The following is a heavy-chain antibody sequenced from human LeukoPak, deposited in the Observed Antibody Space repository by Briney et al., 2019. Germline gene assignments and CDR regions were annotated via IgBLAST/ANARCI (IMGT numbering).Heavy chain of an antibody. CDR2: ISAYNGNT. CDR1: GYTFTSYG. D-gene: IGHD2-21*02. V-gene: IGHV1-18*01. Sequence: ASVKVSCKASGYTFTSYGISWVRQAPGQGLEWMGWISAYNGNTNYAQKLQGRVTMTTDTSTSTAYMELRSLRSDDTAVYYCARSRGGDFPPAEYFQHWGQGTLVTVSS. J-gene: IGHJ1*01. CDR3: ARSRGGDFPPAEYFQH.